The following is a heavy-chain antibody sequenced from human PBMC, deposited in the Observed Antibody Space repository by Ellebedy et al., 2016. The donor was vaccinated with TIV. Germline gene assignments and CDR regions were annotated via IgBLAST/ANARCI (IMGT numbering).Heavy chain of an antibody. J-gene: IGHJ5*02. CDR2: IKQDGSEK. Sequence: GESLKISXAASGFTFSSYWMSWVRQAPGKGLEWVANIKQDGSEKYYVDSVKGRFTISRDNAKNSLYLQMNSLRAEDTAVYYCARWWGWFNPWGQGTLVTVSS. D-gene: IGHD2-15*01. CDR1: GFTFSSYW. V-gene: IGHV3-7*02. CDR3: ARWWGWFNP.